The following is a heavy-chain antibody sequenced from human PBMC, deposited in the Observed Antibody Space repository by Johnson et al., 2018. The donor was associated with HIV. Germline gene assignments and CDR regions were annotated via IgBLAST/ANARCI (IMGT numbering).Heavy chain of an antibody. V-gene: IGHV3-13*01. CDR2: IGTAGDT. CDR1: GFTFSSYD. CDR3: AKGGLGLSGAFDI. J-gene: IGHJ3*02. Sequence: RLVESGGGLVQPGGSLRLSCAASGFTFSSYDMHWVRQATGKGLEWVSAIGTAGDTYYPGSVKGRFTISRENAKNSLYLQMNSLRAEDTALYYCAKGGLGLSGAFDIWGQGTMVTVSS. D-gene: IGHD1-14*01.